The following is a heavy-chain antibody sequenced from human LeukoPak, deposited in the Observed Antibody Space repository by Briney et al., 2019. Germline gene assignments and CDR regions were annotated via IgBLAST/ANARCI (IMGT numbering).Heavy chain of an antibody. D-gene: IGHD3-10*01. V-gene: IGHV3-11*04. CDR1: GFTFSDYY. CDR3: ARKYYTHAFDI. Sequence: PGGSLRLSCAASGFTFSDYYMSWIRQAPGKGLEWVSYISGTDNTIYYADSVKGRFTMSRDNAKNSLYLQMNSLRAEDTAVYYCARKYYTHAFDIWGQGTMVTVSS. CDR2: ISGTDNTI. J-gene: IGHJ3*02.